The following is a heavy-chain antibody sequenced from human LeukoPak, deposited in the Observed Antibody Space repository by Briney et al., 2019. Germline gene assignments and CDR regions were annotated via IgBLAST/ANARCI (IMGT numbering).Heavy chain of an antibody. CDR1: GFTFSSYA. Sequence: PGGSLRLSCAASGFTFSSYAMHWVRQAPGKGLEYVSAISSNGGSTYYANSVKGRFTISRDNSKNTLYLQMSSLRAEDTAVYYCARDYRSYSYGRGALDIWGQGTMVTVSS. J-gene: IGHJ3*02. V-gene: IGHV3-64*01. D-gene: IGHD5-18*01. CDR2: ISSNGGST. CDR3: ARDYRSYSYGRGALDI.